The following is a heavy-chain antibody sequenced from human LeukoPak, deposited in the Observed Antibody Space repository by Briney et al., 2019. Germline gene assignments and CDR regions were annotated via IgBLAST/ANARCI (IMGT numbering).Heavy chain of an antibody. Sequence: EWVSVIYSGGSTYYADSVKGRFTISRDNSKNTVNLQMNSLRPEDTAVYYCARDTPSSGFDYWGQGTQVTVSS. CDR3: ARDTPSSGFDY. D-gene: IGHD3-10*01. CDR2: IYSGGST. V-gene: IGHV3-53*01. J-gene: IGHJ4*02.